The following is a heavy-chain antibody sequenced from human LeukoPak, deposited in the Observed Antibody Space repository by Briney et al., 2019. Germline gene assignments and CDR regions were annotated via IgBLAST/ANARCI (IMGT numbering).Heavy chain of an antibody. CDR3: ARVFAGGYGPTIDY. Sequence: GGSLRLSCAASGFTFSSYSMNWVRQAPGKGLEWVSSISSSSSYIYYADSVKGRFTISRDNAKNSLYLRMNSLRAEDTAVYYCARVFAGGYGPTIDYWGQGTLVTVSS. CDR1: GFTFSSYS. J-gene: IGHJ4*02. CDR2: ISSSSSYI. V-gene: IGHV3-21*01. D-gene: IGHD2-8*02.